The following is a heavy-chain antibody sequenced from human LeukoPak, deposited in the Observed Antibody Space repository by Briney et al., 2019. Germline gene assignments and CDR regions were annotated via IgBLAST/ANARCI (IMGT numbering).Heavy chain of an antibody. D-gene: IGHD4-17*01. V-gene: IGHV3-21*01. CDR3: ARETVSTTAAFDY. CDR2: ISSSSVYI. CDR1: GFIFNGYS. Sequence: GGSLRLSCAASGFIFNGYSMNWVRQAPGKGLEWVSSISSSSVYIYYADSVKGRFTISRDNAKDSLYLQMNSLSADDTAVYYCARETVSTTAAFDYWGQGTLVTVSS. J-gene: IGHJ4*02.